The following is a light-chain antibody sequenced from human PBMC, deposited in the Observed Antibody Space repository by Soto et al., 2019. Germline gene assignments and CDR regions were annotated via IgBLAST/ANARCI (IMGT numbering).Light chain of an antibody. J-gene: IGKJ1*01. V-gene: IGKV1-9*01. CDR2: AES. CDR1: QGIAGS. CDR3: QQYNSYWWT. Sequence: DIQLTQSPSFLSASVGDRVTITCRASQGIAGSLAWYQQKPGKPPKLLIYAESTLQSGVPSRFSGSGSGTEFTLTISSLQPDDFATYYCQQYNSYWWTFGQGTKVDI.